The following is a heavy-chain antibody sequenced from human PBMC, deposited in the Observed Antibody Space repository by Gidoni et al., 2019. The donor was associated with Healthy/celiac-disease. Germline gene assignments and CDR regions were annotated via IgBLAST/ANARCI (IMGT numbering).Heavy chain of an antibody. V-gene: IGHV3-30*18. Sequence: QVQLVESGGGVVQPGRSLRLLCAASGFTFSSYGMHSVRQAPGKGLEWVAVISYDGSNKYYADSVKGRFTISRDNSKNTLYLQMNSLRAEDTAVYYCAKDRGEQQLVQGYYYYYYGMDVWGQGTTVTVSS. J-gene: IGHJ6*02. D-gene: IGHD6-13*01. CDR3: AKDRGEQQLVQGYYYYYYGMDV. CDR2: ISYDGSNK. CDR1: GFTFSSYG.